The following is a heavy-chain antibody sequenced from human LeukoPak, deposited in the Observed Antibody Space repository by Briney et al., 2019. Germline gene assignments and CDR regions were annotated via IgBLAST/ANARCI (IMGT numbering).Heavy chain of an antibody. CDR2: IYYSGST. CDR1: GGSISSSSYY. J-gene: IGHJ5*02. Sequence: PSETLSLTCTVSGGSISSSSYYWGWIRQPPGKGLEWIGSIYYSGSTYYNPSLKSRVTISVDTSKNQFSLKLSSVTAADTAVYYCARQGQLARQWLANWFDPWGQGTLVTVSS. V-gene: IGHV4-39*01. CDR3: ARQGQLARQWLANWFDP. D-gene: IGHD6-19*01.